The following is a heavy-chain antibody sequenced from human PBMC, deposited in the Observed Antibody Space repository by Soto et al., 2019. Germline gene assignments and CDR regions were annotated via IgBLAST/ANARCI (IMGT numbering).Heavy chain of an antibody. J-gene: IGHJ4*02. CDR2: INAGGRPI. Sequence: EVQLVESGGGLVQPGGSLSLSCAASGFTFSTFSMNWVRQAPGRGLEWISYINAGGRPISYADSVKGRFTISIDNAKTSLSLQMDSLLAEDTAVYYCARDLGLAFDWWGQGNVVSVSS. CDR1: GFTFSTFS. CDR3: ARDLGLAFDW. V-gene: IGHV3-48*01. D-gene: IGHD5-12*01.